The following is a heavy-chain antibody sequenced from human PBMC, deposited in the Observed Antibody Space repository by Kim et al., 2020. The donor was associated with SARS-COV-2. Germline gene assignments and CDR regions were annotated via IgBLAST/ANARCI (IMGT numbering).Heavy chain of an antibody. Sequence: ASVKVSCKASGYTFTSYYMHWVRQAPGQGLEWMGIINPSGGSTSYAQKFQGRVTMTRDTSTSTVYMELSSLRSEDTAVYYCARIKGYCSSTSCYRDAHFDYWGQGTLVTVSS. CDR2: INPSGGST. CDR3: ARIKGYCSSTSCYRDAHFDY. J-gene: IGHJ4*02. D-gene: IGHD2-2*01. V-gene: IGHV1-46*01. CDR1: GYTFTSYY.